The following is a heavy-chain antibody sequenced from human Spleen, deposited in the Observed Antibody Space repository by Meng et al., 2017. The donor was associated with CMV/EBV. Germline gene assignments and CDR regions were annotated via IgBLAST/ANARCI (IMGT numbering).Heavy chain of an antibody. Sequence: GESLKISCAASGFTFRSYSMNWVRQVPGKGLEWVGRTANKADGYLTEYATSVKGRFTFSRDDSKNSLFLQMNSLKSDDTAVYYCTRGHSGIDIYAFDIWGQGTMVTVSS. CDR1: GFTFRSYS. J-gene: IGHJ3*02. CDR3: TRGHSGIDIYAFDI. V-gene: IGHV3-72*01. D-gene: IGHD1-26*01. CDR2: TANKADGYLT.